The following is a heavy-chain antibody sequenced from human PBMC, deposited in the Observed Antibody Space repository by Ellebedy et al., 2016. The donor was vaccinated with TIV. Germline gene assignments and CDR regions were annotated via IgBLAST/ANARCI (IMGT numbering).Heavy chain of an antibody. CDR3: ARDERSYADYYYHGMDV. J-gene: IGHJ6*02. Sequence: GESLKISCAASGFTFSTYAMHWVRQAPGKGLEWVALISYGGNDKYYADSVKGRFTISRDNSKNIVYLQINSLRPEDTAVFYCARDERSYADYYYHGMDVWGQGTTVTVSS. D-gene: IGHD3-16*01. V-gene: IGHV3-30*01. CDR1: GFTFSTYA. CDR2: ISYGGNDK.